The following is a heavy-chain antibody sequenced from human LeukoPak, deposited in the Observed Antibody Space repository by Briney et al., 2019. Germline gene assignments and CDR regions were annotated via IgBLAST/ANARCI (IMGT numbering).Heavy chain of an antibody. V-gene: IGHV1-18*01. CDR1: GYTFTTYG. Sequence: EASPRVSSKASGYTFTTYGISWVRPAPGQGLGRMGWISAYNGNTNYAQKLQGRVTMTTDTSTSTAYMELRSLISDDTAVYYCARVGGTMVRGVTYYFNYWGQGTLVTVSS. J-gene: IGHJ4*02. CDR2: ISAYNGNT. D-gene: IGHD3-10*01. CDR3: ARVGGTMVRGVTYYFNY.